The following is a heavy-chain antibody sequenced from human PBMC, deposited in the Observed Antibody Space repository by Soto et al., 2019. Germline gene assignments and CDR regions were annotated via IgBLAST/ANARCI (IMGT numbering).Heavy chain of an antibody. J-gene: IGHJ6*02. CDR1: GFTFSSYS. D-gene: IGHD3-3*01. CDR3: ARDPDGYEIFGVVIRGGYYYYGMDV. Sequence: GGSLRLSCAASGFTFSSYSMNWVRQAPGKGLEWVSSISSSSSYIYYADSVKGRFTISRDNAKNSLYLQMNSLRAEDTAVYYCARDPDGYEIFGVVIRGGYYYYGMDVWGQGTTVTVSS. V-gene: IGHV3-21*01. CDR2: ISSSSSYI.